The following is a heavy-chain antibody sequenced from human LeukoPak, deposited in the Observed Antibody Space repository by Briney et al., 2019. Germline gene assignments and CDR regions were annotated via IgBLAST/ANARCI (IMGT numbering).Heavy chain of an antibody. J-gene: IGHJ4*02. CDR3: AREGIAVAGTLGY. D-gene: IGHD6-19*01. V-gene: IGHV1-2*04. Sequence: ASVKVSCKASGYIFTGYYMHWVRQAPGQGLEWMGWINPNSGGTNYAQKFQGWVTMTRDTSISTAYMELSRLRSDDTAVYYCAREGIAVAGTLGYWGQGTLVTVSS. CDR2: INPNSGGT. CDR1: GYIFTGYY.